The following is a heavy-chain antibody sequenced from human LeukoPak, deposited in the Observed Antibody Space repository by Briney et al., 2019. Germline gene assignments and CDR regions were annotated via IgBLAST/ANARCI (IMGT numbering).Heavy chain of an antibody. J-gene: IGHJ4*02. CDR1: GGSISSGGYY. CDR2: IYYSGST. CDR3: ARLGVSSSWYSDY. V-gene: IGHV4-39*01. Sequence: SETLSLTCTVSGGSISSGGYYWSWIRQPPGKGLEWIGSIYYSGSTYYNPSLKSRVTISVDTSKNQFSLKLSSVTAADTAVYCCARLGVSSSWYSDYWGQGTLVTVSP. D-gene: IGHD6-13*01.